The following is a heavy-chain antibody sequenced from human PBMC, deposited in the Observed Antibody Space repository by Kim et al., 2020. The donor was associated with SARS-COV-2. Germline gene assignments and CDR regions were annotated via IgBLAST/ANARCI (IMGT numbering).Heavy chain of an antibody. CDR3: AKANYGDYLRFPFDY. CDR2: ISVSGDST. CDR1: GFTFSSYA. J-gene: IGHJ4*02. Sequence: GGSLRLSCAASGFTFSSYAMNWVRQAPGKGLEWVSLISVSGDSTYYADSVRGRFTISRDNSKNTLYLQMNSLRAEDTALYYCAKANYGDYLRFPFDYWGQGTLVTVSS. V-gene: IGHV3-23*01. D-gene: IGHD4-17*01.